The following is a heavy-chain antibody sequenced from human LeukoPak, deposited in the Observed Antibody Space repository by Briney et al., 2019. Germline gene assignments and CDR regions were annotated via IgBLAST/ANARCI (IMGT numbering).Heavy chain of an antibody. Sequence: PSGPLTLPCALSGGSLYRSKWLGWVRQAPGKGLEWIGEIYQGGKTIYSLSLKSRVPISVEKSENHFSVNLNSVTAADTAVYYCARGEEYGSGTVYFDYWGQGTLVTVSS. D-gene: IGHD3-10*01. CDR1: GGSLYRSKW. CDR2: IYQGGKT. V-gene: IGHV4-4*02. J-gene: IGHJ4*02. CDR3: ARGEEYGSGTVYFDY.